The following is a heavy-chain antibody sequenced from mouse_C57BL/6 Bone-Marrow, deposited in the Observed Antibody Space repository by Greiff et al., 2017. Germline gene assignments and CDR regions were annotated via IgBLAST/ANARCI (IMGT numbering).Heavy chain of an antibody. Sequence: VQLQQSGPELVKPGASVKISCKASGYSFTGYYMNWVKQSPEKSLEWIGELNPSTGGTTYNQKFKAKATLTVDKSSSTAYMQLKSLTSEDSAVYYCARFDYDGRAFDYWGQGTTLTVSS. CDR1: GYSFTGYY. CDR2: LNPSTGGT. V-gene: IGHV1-42*01. D-gene: IGHD2-4*01. J-gene: IGHJ2*01. CDR3: ARFDYDGRAFDY.